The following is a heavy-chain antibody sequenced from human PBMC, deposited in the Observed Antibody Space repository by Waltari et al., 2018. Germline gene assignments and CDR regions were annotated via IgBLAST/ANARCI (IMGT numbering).Heavy chain of an antibody. CDR3: AREPAVAGTYVGGN. CDR2: IYTGGST. V-gene: IGHV4-4*07. CDR1: GGSISSYY. J-gene: IGHJ4*02. Sequence: QVQLQESGPGLVKPSETLSLTCTVSGGSISSYYWSWIRQPAGKGLEWIGCIYTGGSTDYNPCLKSRATMSVDTSKNQFSLKLSSVTAEDTAVYYCAREPAVAGTYVGGNWGQGTLVTVSS. D-gene: IGHD6-19*01.